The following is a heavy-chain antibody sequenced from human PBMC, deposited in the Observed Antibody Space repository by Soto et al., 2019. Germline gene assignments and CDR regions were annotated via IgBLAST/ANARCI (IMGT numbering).Heavy chain of an antibody. CDR3: ARSTYYYDSSGYYDGGVISAFHI. Sequence: SVKVSCKASGGTFSRYAISWVRQAPGQGLEWMGGIIPIFGTANYAQKFQGRVTITADESTSTAYMELSSLRSEDTAVYYCARSTYYYDSSGYYDGGVISAFHIWGQGTMVTVSS. D-gene: IGHD3-22*01. J-gene: IGHJ3*02. CDR2: IIPIFGTA. CDR1: GGTFSRYA. V-gene: IGHV1-69*13.